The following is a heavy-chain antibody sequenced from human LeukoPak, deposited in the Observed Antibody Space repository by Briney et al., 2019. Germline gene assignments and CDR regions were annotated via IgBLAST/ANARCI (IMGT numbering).Heavy chain of an antibody. J-gene: IGHJ4*02. D-gene: IGHD5-12*01. CDR1: GFTFSSYS. Sequence: PGGSLRLSCAASGFTFSSYSMNCVRQAPGKGREWVSSISSSSSYIYYADSVKGRFTISRDNAKNSLYLQMNSLRAEDTAVYYCASSPGSGYDLGFDYWGQGTLVTVSS. CDR2: ISSSSSYI. CDR3: ASSPGSGYDLGFDY. V-gene: IGHV3-21*01.